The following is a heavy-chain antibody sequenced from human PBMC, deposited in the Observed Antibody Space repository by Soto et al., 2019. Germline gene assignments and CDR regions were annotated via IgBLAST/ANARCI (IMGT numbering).Heavy chain of an antibody. Sequence: EVQLLESGGGLVQPGGSLRLSCAASGFTFSSYAMSWVRQAPGKGLEWVSAISGSGGSTYYADSVKGRFTISRDNSKNTLYLQMNSLRAEDTAVYYCAKAPSKITTDHYFFVVYWGQGTLVTVSS. D-gene: IGHD4-17*01. CDR2: ISGSGGST. J-gene: IGHJ4*02. CDR3: AKAPSKITTDHYFFVVY. V-gene: IGHV3-23*01. CDR1: GFTFSSYA.